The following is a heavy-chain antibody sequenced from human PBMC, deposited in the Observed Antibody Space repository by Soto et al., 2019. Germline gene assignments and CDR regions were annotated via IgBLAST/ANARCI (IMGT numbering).Heavy chain of an antibody. CDR2: MSYAGTYK. J-gene: IGHJ4*02. V-gene: IGHV3-30*18. CDR3: AKEMYPRTVLDSSSPWGDY. D-gene: IGHD6-6*01. CDR1: GFTFSDYG. Sequence: QPVGSLRLSCAVSGFTFSDYGMHWVHQAPGKGLEWVAVMSYAGTYKYYADSVKGRFTISRDLSGNTLFLQMNSLRLEDTAVYFCAKEMYPRTVLDSSSPWGDYWGQGTLVTVSS.